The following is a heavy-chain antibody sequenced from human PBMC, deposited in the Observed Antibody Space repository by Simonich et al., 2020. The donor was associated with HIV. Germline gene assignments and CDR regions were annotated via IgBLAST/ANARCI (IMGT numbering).Heavy chain of an antibody. CDR2: VNHSGSN. J-gene: IGHJ5*02. CDR1: GGSFINYY. D-gene: IGHD2-2*01. Sequence: QVQLQQWGAGLLKPSETLSLTCAVYGGSFINYYWSWIRQPPGTGLEWIGEVNHSGSNSNNPSLKRRCTISGDTSKNQFSLKLSSVTAADTAFYYCARHMCSVISCSEGYNWFDPWGQGTQVIVSS. V-gene: IGHV4-34*04. CDR3: ARHMCSVISCSEGYNWFDP.